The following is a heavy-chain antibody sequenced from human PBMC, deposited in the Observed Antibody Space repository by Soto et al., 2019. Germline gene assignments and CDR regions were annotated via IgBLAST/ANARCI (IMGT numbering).Heavy chain of an antibody. Sequence: GASVKVSCKASGYTFSSFGISWVRQAPGQGLEWMGWIGAYNGNTNYAPRFQGRVTMTTDTSTSTVYMELRSLRSDDTAVYYCTVLPRLPFDFWGQGTMVTVS. J-gene: IGHJ3*01. V-gene: IGHV1-18*04. CDR1: GYTFSSFG. CDR2: IGAYNGNT. CDR3: TVLPRLPFDF. D-gene: IGHD3-10*02.